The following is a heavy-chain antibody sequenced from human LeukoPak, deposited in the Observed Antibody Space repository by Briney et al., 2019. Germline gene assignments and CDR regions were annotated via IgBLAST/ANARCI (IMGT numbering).Heavy chain of an antibody. Sequence: PSQTLSLTCTVSGGSISSGSYYWSWIRQPAGKGLEWIGRIYTSGSTNYNPSLKSRVTISVDTSKNQFSLKLSSVTAADTAVYYCARGASSDRRSTSIAARPRYYYYYMDVWGKGTTVTVSS. V-gene: IGHV4-61*02. J-gene: IGHJ6*03. CDR1: GGSISSGSYY. D-gene: IGHD6-6*01. CDR2: IYTSGST. CDR3: ARGASSDRRSTSIAARPRYYYYYMDV.